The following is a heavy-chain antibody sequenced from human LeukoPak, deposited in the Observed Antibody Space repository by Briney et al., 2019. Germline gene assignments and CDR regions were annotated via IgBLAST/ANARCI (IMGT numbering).Heavy chain of an antibody. CDR3: AKDATRAVAEYFDY. CDR1: GFTFSNSA. V-gene: IGHV3-21*05. D-gene: IGHD6-19*01. CDR2: IAYNSDYI. Sequence: GGSLRLSCAASGFTFSNSAMNWVRQAPGKGLEWISYIAYNSDYINYADSVRGRFTISRDNANSLLYLQMNSLRAEDTAVYYCAKDATRAVAEYFDYWGQGTLVTVSS. J-gene: IGHJ4*02.